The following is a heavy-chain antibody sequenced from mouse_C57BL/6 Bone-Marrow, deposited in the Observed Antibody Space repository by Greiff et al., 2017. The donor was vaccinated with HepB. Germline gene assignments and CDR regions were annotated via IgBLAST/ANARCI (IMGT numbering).Heavy chain of an antibody. CDR3: ARECAY. CDR2: ISYDGSN. J-gene: IGHJ3*01. V-gene: IGHV3-6*01. Sequence: EVKVEESGPGLVKPSQSLSLTCSVTGYSITSGYYWNWIRQFPGNKLEWMGYISYDGSNNYNPSLKNRISITRDTSKNQFFLKLNSVTTEDTATYYCARECAYWGQGTLVTVSA. CDR1: GYSITSGYY.